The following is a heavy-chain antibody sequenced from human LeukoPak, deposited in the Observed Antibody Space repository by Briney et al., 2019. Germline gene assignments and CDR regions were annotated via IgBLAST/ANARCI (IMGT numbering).Heavy chain of an antibody. CDR2: IYHTGST. CDR1: GGSISSYY. CDR3: ARSGTSRYYFYGMDV. Sequence: SETLSLTCTVSGGSISSYYWSWIRLPPGKGLEWIGYIYHTGSTNYNPSLKSRVTISVDTSKNQFSLKLNSVTATDTAVYYCARSGTSRYYFYGMDVWGQGTTVTVSS. D-gene: IGHD1/OR15-1a*01. J-gene: IGHJ6*02. V-gene: IGHV4-59*08.